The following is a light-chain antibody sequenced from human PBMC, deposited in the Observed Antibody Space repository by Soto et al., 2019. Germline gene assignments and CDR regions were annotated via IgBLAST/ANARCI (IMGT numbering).Light chain of an antibody. CDR2: GAS. CDR3: QQRTNWRIT. J-gene: IGKJ5*01. V-gene: IGKV3D-20*02. CDR1: QSVSSSY. Sequence: EIVLTQSPCTLSLSPGERATLSCRASQSVSSSYLAWYQQKPGQAPRLLIYGASSRATGIPDRFSGSGSGTDFTLTISSLEPEDFAVYYCQQRTNWRITFGQGTRLEIK.